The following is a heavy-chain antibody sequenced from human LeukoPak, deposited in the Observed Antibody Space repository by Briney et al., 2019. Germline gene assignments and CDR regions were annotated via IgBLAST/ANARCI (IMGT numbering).Heavy chain of an antibody. D-gene: IGHD6-19*01. CDR1: GFTFSSYA. J-gene: IGHJ4*02. CDR2: ISGSGGST. V-gene: IGHV3-23*01. CDR3: AISVPGYSSGWYSELFDY. Sequence: AGGSLRLSCAASGFTFSSYAMSWVRQAPGKGLEWVSAISGSGGSTYYADSVKGRFTISRDSSKNTLYLQMNSLRAEDTAVYYCAISVPGYSSGWYSELFDYWGQGTLVTVSS.